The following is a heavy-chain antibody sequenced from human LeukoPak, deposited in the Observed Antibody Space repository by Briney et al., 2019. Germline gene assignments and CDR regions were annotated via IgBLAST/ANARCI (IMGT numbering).Heavy chain of an antibody. CDR1: GGSFSGYY. D-gene: IGHD6-13*01. CDR2: INHSGST. V-gene: IGHV4-34*01. Sequence: TSETLSLTCAVYGGSFSGYYWSWIRQPPGKGLEWIGEINHSGSTNYNPSLKSRVTISVDTSKNQFSLELSSVTAADTAVYYCARVRSSWPFDYWGQGTLVTVSS. J-gene: IGHJ4*02. CDR3: ARVRSSWPFDY.